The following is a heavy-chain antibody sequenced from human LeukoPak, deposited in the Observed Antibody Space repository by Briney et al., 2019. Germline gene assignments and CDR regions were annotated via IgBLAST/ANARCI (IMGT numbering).Heavy chain of an antibody. D-gene: IGHD3-9*01. V-gene: IGHV3-23*01. CDR2: ISGSGGST. Sequence: GGSLRLSCAASGFTFSSYAMSWVRQAPGKGLEWVSAISGSGGSTYYADSVKGRFTISRDNSKNTLYLQMSSLRAEDTAVYYCAKYYDILTGYSRYNWFDPWGQGTLVTVSS. CDR1: GFTFSSYA. CDR3: AKYYDILTGYSRYNWFDP. J-gene: IGHJ5*02.